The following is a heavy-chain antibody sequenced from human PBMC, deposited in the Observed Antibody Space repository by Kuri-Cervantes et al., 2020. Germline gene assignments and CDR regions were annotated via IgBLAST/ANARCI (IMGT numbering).Heavy chain of an antibody. Sequence: GESLKISCAASGFTFSSYWMSWVRQAPGKGLEWVANIKQDGSEKYYVDSVKGRFTISRDNAKNSLYLQMNSLRAEDTAVYYCARGGYSYGYPVGYWGQGTLVTVSS. CDR2: IKQDGSEK. D-gene: IGHD5-18*01. CDR3: ARGGYSYGYPVGY. J-gene: IGHJ4*02. CDR1: GFTFSSYW. V-gene: IGHV3-7*02.